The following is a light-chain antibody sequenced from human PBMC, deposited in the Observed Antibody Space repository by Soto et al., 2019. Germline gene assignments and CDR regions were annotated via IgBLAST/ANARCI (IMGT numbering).Light chain of an antibody. CDR3: QHSSSTPPGT. CDR1: QSITRY. J-gene: IGKJ2*02. Sequence: DIQMTQSPSSLSASVGDRVTITCRASQSITRYLNWYQQKPGKAPELLIYSASSLQSGVPSRFSGSGSGTDFTLTISSLHPEDFATYYCQHSSSTPPGTFGQGTKLEIK. CDR2: SAS. V-gene: IGKV1-39*01.